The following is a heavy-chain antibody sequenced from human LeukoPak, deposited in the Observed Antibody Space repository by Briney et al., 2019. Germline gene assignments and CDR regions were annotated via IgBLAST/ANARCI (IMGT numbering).Heavy chain of an antibody. V-gene: IGHV3-7*02. CDR2: INQVASEK. J-gene: IGHJ4*02. Sequence: GGSLRLSCAASGFTISFYWMSWVRQAPGKGLEWVANINQVASEKNYVDSVKGRFTTSRDNAKNSLYLQMNNLRDEDTAVYYCARGGSSCFDSWGQGTLSPSPQ. CDR3: ARGGSSCFDS. D-gene: IGHD6-13*01. CDR1: GFTISFYW.